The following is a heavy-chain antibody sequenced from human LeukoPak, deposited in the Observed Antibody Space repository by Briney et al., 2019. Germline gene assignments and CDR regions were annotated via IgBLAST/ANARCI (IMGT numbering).Heavy chain of an antibody. V-gene: IGHV3-23*01. D-gene: IGHD6-19*01. CDR3: AKTTRLGSGYYFDY. J-gene: IGHJ4*02. Sequence: GGSLRLSCAASGFTFSSYAMSWVRQAPGKGLEWVSAISGSGGSTYYADSVKGRFTISRDNSKNTLYLQMNSLRAEDTAVFYCAKTTRLGSGYYFDYWGQGTLVTVSS. CDR1: GFTFSSYA. CDR2: ISGSGGST.